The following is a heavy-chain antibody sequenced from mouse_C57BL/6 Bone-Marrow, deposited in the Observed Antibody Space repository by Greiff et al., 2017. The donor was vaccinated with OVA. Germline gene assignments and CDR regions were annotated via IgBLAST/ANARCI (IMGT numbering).Heavy chain of an antibody. V-gene: IGHV1-66*01. CDR2: IYPGSGNT. J-gene: IGHJ2*01. CDR1: GYSFTSYY. CDR3: ARGTAQATFFDY. D-gene: IGHD3-2*02. Sequence: QVQLQQSGPELVKPGASAKISCKASGYSFTSYYIHWVKQRPGQGLEWIGWIYPGSGNTKYNEKFKGKATLTADTSSSTAYMQLSSLTSEDSAVYYCARGTAQATFFDYWGQGTTLTVSS.